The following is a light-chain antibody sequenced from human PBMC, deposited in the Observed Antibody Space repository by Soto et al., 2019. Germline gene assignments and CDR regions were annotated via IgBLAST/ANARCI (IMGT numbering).Light chain of an antibody. J-gene: IGKJ4*01. CDR2: DIF. CDR1: QGVGSD. Sequence: EIVMTQSPATLSVSPEERATLSCRAGQGVGSDLAWYQQKPGQAPRLVIYDIFTRATSVPTRISGSGSGTEFTLTISSLQSEDFAVYYCQQYNSWPLTFGGGTKVDIK. V-gene: IGKV3D-15*01. CDR3: QQYNSWPLT.